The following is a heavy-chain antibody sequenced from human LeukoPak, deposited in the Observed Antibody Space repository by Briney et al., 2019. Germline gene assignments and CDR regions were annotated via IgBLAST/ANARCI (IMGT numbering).Heavy chain of an antibody. CDR2: INHSGST. V-gene: IGHV4-34*01. J-gene: IGHJ4*02. CDR3: ASFCGGDCYYYFDY. D-gene: IGHD2-21*02. CDR1: GGSLSGYY. Sequence: SETLSLTCAVYGGSLSGYYWSWIRQPPGKGLEWIGEINHSGSTNYNPSLKSRVTISVDTSKNQFSLKLSSVTAADTAVYYCASFCGGDCYYYFDYWGQGTMVTVSS.